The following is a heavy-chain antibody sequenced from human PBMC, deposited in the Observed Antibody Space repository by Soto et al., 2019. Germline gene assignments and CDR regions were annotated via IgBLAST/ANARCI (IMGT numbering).Heavy chain of an antibody. D-gene: IGHD3-10*01. Sequence: PSETLSLTCAVYGGSFSGYYWSWIRQPPGKGLERIGEINHSGSTNYNPSLKSRVTISVDTSKNQFSLKLSSVTAADTAVYYCARGTGYYGSGSAYYYYGMDVWGQGTTVTVSS. V-gene: IGHV4-34*01. CDR3: ARGTGYYGSGSAYYYYGMDV. CDR1: GGSFSGYY. J-gene: IGHJ6*02. CDR2: INHSGST.